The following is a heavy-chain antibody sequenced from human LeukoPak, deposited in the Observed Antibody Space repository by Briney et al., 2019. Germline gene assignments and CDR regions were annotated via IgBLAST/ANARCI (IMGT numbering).Heavy chain of an antibody. V-gene: IGHV3-48*03. D-gene: IGHD1-26*01. CDR3: AREVGGSYLGYYYYYMDV. Sequence: GGSLRLSCAASGFTFSSYEMNWVRQAPGKGLEWVSYISGSGTTIYYADSVKGRFTISRDNAKNSLYLQMNSLRAEDTAVYYCAREVGGSYLGYYYYYMDVWGKGTTVTISS. CDR2: ISGSGTTI. J-gene: IGHJ6*03. CDR1: GFTFSSYE.